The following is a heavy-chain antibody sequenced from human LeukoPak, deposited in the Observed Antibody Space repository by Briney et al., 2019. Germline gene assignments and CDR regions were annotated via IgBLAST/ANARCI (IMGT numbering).Heavy chain of an antibody. D-gene: IGHD2-2*02. CDR3: AKGRTAYCSSTSCYTIDY. V-gene: IGHV3-7*03. Sequence: GGSLRLSCAASGFTFSSYWMSWVRQAPGKGLEWVANIKQDGSEKYYVDSVRGRFTISRDNAKNSLYLQMNSLRAGDTAVYYCAKGRTAYCSSTSCYTIDYWGQGTLVTVSS. CDR1: GFTFSSYW. J-gene: IGHJ4*02. CDR2: IKQDGSEK.